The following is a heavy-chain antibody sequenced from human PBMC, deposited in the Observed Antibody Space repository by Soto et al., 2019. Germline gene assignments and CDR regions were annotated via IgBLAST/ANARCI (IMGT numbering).Heavy chain of an antibody. CDR1: GFTFSSYA. V-gene: IGHV3-30-3*01. D-gene: IGHD6-13*01. J-gene: IGHJ1*01. CDR3: ASPLSSSWYSDFQH. CDR2: ISYDGSNK. Sequence: GESLKISCAASGFTFSSYAMHWVRQAPGKGLEWVAVISYDGSNKYYADSVKGRFTISRDNSKNTLYLQMNSLRAEDTAVYYCASPLSSSWYSDFQHWGQGTLVTVSS.